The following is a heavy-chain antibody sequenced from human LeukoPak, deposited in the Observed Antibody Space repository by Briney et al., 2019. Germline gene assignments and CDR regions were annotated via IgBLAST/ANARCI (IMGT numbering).Heavy chain of an antibody. Sequence: SETLSLTCAVYGGSFSDYYLSWIRQPPGKGLEWIGEINHSGSTNYNPSLKSRVTISVDTSKNQFSLKLSSVTAADTAVYYCAQGHDYGDYLNWFDPWGQGTLVTVSS. D-gene: IGHD4-17*01. CDR2: INHSGST. CDR3: AQGHDYGDYLNWFDP. CDR1: GGSFSDYY. J-gene: IGHJ5*02. V-gene: IGHV4-34*01.